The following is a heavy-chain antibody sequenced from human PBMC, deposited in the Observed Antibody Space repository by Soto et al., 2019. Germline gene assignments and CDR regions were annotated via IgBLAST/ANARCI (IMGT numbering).Heavy chain of an antibody. CDR2: IKQDGSEK. Sequence: TGGSLRLSCAASGFTFSSYWMSWVRQAPGKGLEWVANIKQDGSEKYYVDSVKGRFTISRDNAKNSLYLQMNSLRAEDTAVYYCARGDSSSWYFAWAQLPGGLYYYGMDVWGQGTTVTVSS. D-gene: IGHD6-13*01. CDR3: ARGDSSSWYFAWAQLPGGLYYYGMDV. V-gene: IGHV3-7*01. CDR1: GFTFSSYW. J-gene: IGHJ6*02.